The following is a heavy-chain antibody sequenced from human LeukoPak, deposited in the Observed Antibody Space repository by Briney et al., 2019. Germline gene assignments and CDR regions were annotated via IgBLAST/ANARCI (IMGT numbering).Heavy chain of an antibody. V-gene: IGHV4-39*01. D-gene: IGHD3-22*01. CDR2: IYYSGNT. CDR3: ASHYDSSGYYALDY. J-gene: IGHJ4*02. CDR1: GGSISSSSYY. Sequence: PSETLSLTCTVSGGSISSSSYYWGWIRQPPGKGLEWIGSIYYSGNTYYNPSLKSRVTISVDTSKNQLSLKLSSVTAADTAVYYCASHYDSSGYYALDYWGQGTLVTVSS.